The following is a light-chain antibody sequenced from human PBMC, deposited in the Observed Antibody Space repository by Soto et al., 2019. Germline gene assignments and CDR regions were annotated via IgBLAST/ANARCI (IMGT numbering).Light chain of an antibody. J-gene: IGKJ1*01. CDR3: QQSHSFRT. V-gene: IGKV1-5*03. CDR2: KAS. Sequence: DIQMTQSPSILSASVGDRVTITCRASQNISRWLAWYQQKPGKAPNLLIYKASNLQSGVPSRFSGSGSGTEFTLTINSLLRDDFATYFCQQSHSFRTFGQGTKVEIK. CDR1: QNISRW.